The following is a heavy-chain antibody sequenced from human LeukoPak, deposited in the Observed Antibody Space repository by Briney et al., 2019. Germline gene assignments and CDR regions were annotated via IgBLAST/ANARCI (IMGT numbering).Heavy chain of an antibody. J-gene: IGHJ4*02. CDR2: INDNGGRT. CDR3: VKDIGGSYAFDY. D-gene: IGHD1-26*01. CDR1: GFTFSRYA. V-gene: IGHV3-64D*09. Sequence: GGSLRLSCSASGFTFSRYAMHWVRQAPGKGLEYVSGINDNGGRTHYGDSVKGRFSISRDNSKNTLHLQMSTLRAEDTALYYCVKDIGGSYAFDYWGQGILVTVAS.